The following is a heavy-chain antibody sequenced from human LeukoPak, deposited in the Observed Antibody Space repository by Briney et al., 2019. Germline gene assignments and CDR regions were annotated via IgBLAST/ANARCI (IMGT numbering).Heavy chain of an antibody. CDR3: AKDRCSNGIGCYYYYMEV. V-gene: IGHV3-48*01. J-gene: IGHJ6*03. D-gene: IGHD2-8*01. Sequence: PGGSLRLSCAASGFTFSSYSMNWVRQAPGKGLEWVSYISTGSSTIYYADSVKGRFTISRDNAKNSLYLQMNSLRAEDTAVYYCAKDRCSNGIGCYYYYMEVWGKGTTVTISS. CDR2: ISTGSSTI. CDR1: GFTFSSYS.